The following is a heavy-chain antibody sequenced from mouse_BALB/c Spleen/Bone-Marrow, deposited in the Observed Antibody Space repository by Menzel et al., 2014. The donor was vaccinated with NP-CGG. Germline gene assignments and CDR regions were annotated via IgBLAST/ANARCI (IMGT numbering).Heavy chain of an antibody. CDR2: IRNKANGYTT. D-gene: IGHD2-3*01. CDR3: ARGGNDLDY. J-gene: IGHJ2*01. V-gene: IGHV7-3*02. Sequence: EVKLMESGGGLVQPGGSLRLSCATSGFTFTDYYMSWVRQPPGKALEWLGFIRNKANGYTTEYSASMKGRFTISRDNSQSILYLQMNTLRAEDSATYYCARGGNDLDYWGQGTTLTVSS. CDR1: GFTFTDYY.